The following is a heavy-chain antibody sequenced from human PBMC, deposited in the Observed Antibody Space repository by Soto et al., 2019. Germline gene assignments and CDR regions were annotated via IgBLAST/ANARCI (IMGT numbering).Heavy chain of an antibody. V-gene: IGHV4-31*03. Sequence: KPXETLSLTCTVSGCSISSGGYYWSWLRQHPGKGLEWIGYISHSGSTYYNPSLKSRVTISLDTSKDQFSLNLSSVTAADTAVYYGASGLVRGVRVNFDSWGQGTLVTVSS. D-gene: IGHD3-10*01. CDR2: ISHSGST. J-gene: IGHJ4*02. CDR1: GCSISSGGYY. CDR3: ASGLVRGVRVNFDS.